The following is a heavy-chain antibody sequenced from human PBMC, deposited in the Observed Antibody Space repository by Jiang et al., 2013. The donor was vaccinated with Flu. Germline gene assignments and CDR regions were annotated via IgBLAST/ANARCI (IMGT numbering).Heavy chain of an antibody. CDR3: AKDRYYDSSGYPTFDY. Sequence: QLVESGGGLVKPGESLRLSCAASGFTFSSYAMSWVRQAPGKGLEWVSAISGSGGSTYYADSVKGRFTISRDNSKNTLYLQMNSLRAEDTAAYYCAKDRYYDSSGYPTFDYWGQGTLVTVSS. D-gene: IGHD3-22*01. CDR2: ISGSGGST. V-gene: IGHV3-23*04. J-gene: IGHJ4*02. CDR1: GFTFSSYA.